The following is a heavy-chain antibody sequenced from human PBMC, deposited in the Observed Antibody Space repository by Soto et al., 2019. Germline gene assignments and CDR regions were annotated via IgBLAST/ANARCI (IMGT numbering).Heavy chain of an antibody. CDR2: MNPNSGNT. D-gene: IGHD4-17*01. V-gene: IGHV1-8*01. Sequence: QVQLVQSGAEVKKPGASVKVSCKASGYTFISYDINWVRQATGQGLEWMGWMNPNSGNTGYAQKFQGRVTMTRDTSISTAYMELSSLRPGDTAVYLCARRFTVRNRYYYMDVWGKGTTVIVSS. CDR3: ARRFTVRNRYYYMDV. CDR1: GYTFISYD. J-gene: IGHJ6*03.